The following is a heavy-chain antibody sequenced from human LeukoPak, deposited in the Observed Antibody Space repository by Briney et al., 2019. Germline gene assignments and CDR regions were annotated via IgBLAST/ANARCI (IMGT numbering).Heavy chain of an antibody. CDR2: ISGSGDST. D-gene: IGHD6-19*01. J-gene: IGHJ4*02. CDR1: GFTFSNYD. CDR3: ARRSGIAVAGAFDY. V-gene: IGHV3-23*01. Sequence: PGGSLRLSCAASGFTFSNYDMRWVRQAPGKGLEWVSGISGSGDSTYYADSVKGRFTISRDNSKNTLYLQMNSLRAEDTAVYYCARRSGIAVAGAFDYWGQGTLVTVSS.